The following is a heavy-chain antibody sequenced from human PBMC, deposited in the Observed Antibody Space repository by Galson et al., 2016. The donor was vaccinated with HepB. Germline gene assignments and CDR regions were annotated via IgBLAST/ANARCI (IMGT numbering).Heavy chain of an antibody. D-gene: IGHD2-15*01. CDR2: INPNSCAT. Sequence: SVKVSCKASGYTFTGYYMHWVRQAPGQGLEWMGWINPNSCATKYAQKFQGRVTMTRDTSISTAYMDLSSLKSDDTAVYYCTRDQGVWLGVVGASDYWGQGTLVAVSS. CDR3: TRDQGVWLGVVGASDY. V-gene: IGHV1-2*02. CDR1: GYTFTGYY. J-gene: IGHJ4*02.